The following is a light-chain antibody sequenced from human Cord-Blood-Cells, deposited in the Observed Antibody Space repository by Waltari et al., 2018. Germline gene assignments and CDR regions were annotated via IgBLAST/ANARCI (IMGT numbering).Light chain of an antibody. Sequence: EIVLTQSPGTLSLSPGERATLSARASQSVSSSYLAWYQHKPGQAPRLLIYGASSRATGSPDRFSGSGSGTDFTLTISRLEPEDFAVYYCQQYGSSPRGYTFGQGTKLEIK. CDR3: QQYGSSPRGYT. CDR2: GAS. CDR1: QSVSSSY. J-gene: IGKJ2*01. V-gene: IGKV3-20*01.